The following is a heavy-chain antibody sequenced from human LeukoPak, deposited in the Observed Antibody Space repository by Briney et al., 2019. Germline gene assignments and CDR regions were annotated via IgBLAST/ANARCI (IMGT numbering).Heavy chain of an antibody. CDR2: IYHSGST. D-gene: IGHD3-3*01. CDR1: GGSISSSPYY. Sequence: SETLSLTCTVSGGSISSSPYYWSWIRQPPGKGLEWIGYIYHSGSTYYNPSLKSRVTISVDRSKNQFSLKLSSVTAADTAVYYCARLSRGIFGVGAPSSYWGQGTLVTVSS. CDR3: ARLSRGIFGVGAPSSY. V-gene: IGHV4-30-2*01. J-gene: IGHJ4*02.